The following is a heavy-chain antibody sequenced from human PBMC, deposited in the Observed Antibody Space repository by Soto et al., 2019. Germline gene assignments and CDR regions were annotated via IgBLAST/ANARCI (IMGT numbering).Heavy chain of an antibody. D-gene: IGHD1-26*01. CDR3: ASSRDSGGSPYYYYYGMDV. CDR1: GFTFSSYS. J-gene: IGHJ6*02. CDR2: ISSSSSTI. Sequence: PGGSLRLSCAASGFTFSSYSMNWVRQAPGKGLEWVSYISSSSSTIYYADSVKGRFTISRDNAKNSLYLQMNSLRAEDTAVYYCASSRDSGGSPYYYYYGMDVSGQGTTVTV. V-gene: IGHV3-48*01.